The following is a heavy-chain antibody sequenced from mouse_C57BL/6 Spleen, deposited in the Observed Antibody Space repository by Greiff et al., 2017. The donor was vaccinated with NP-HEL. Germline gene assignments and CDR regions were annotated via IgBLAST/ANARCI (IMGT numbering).Heavy chain of an antibody. CDR1: GYTFTDYE. Sequence: VQLQQSGAELVRPGASVTLSCKASGYTFTDYEMHWVKQTPVHGLEWIGAIDPETGGTAYNQKFKGKAILTADKSSSTAYMELRSLTSEDSAVYYCTRYWAMDYWGQGTSVTVSS. V-gene: IGHV1-15*01. CDR2: IDPETGGT. CDR3: TRYWAMDY. J-gene: IGHJ4*01. D-gene: IGHD4-1*01.